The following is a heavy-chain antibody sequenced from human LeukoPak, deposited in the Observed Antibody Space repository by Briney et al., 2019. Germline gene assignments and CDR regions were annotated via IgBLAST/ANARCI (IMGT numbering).Heavy chain of an antibody. CDR2: IYTSGST. D-gene: IGHD1-1*01. V-gene: IGHV4-61*02. J-gene: IGHJ3*02. CDR3: ATGTTGTAAFDI. Sequence: SQTLSLTCTVSGGSISSGSYYWSWIRQPAGKGLEWIGRIYTSGSTNYNPSLKSRVTISVDASKNQFSLKLSSVTAADTAVYYCATGTTGTAAFDIWGQGTMVTVSS. CDR1: GGSISSGSYY.